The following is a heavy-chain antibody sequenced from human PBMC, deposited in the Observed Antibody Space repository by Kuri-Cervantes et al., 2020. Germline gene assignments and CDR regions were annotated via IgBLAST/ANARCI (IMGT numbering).Heavy chain of an antibody. CDR1: GFTYSAYW. J-gene: IGHJ4*02. D-gene: IGHD4-17*01. CDR3: ASRNGDYVDY. Sequence: GGSLRLSCAASGFTYSAYWMSWVRQAPGKGLEWVANIKEDGSETYYVDFVKGRFTISRDNAKNSLYLQMNNLRAEDTAVYYCASRNGDYVDYWGQGTLVTVSS. V-gene: IGHV3-7*01. CDR2: IKEDGSET.